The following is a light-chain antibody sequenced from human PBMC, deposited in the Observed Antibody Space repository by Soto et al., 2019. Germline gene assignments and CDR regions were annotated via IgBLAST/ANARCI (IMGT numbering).Light chain of an antibody. V-gene: IGLV2-14*03. CDR2: DVT. J-gene: IGLJ3*02. CDR1: SSDVGGYDH. Sequence: QSALTQPASVSGSPGQSITISCTGTSSDVGGYDHVSWYQQHPGKAPKLIIYDVTVRPSGISRRFSGSKSDNTDSLAVYGLQPEDEADYYCSSYTNKDTLLFGGGTKVTVL. CDR3: SSYTNKDTLL.